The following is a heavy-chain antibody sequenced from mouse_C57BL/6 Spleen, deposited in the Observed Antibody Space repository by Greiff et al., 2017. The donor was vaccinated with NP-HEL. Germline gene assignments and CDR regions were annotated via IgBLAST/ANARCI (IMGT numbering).Heavy chain of an antibody. CDR2: INPNNGGT. CDR1: GYTFTDYY. D-gene: IGHD1-1*01. V-gene: IGHV1-26*01. J-gene: IGHJ3*01. Sequence: EVQLQQSGPELVKPGASVKISCKASGYTFTDYYMNWVKQSHGKSLEWIGDINPNNGGTSYNQKFKGKATLTVDKSSSTAYMELRSLTSEDSAVYYCARGLAMLRWFAYWGQGTLVTVSA. CDR3: ARGLAMLRWFAY.